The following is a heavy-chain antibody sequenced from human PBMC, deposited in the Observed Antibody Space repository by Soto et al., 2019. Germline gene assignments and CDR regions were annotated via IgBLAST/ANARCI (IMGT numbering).Heavy chain of an antibody. CDR2: IFHSGST. CDR1: GGSISSSNW. CDR3: ARHYSSNFGDGFDP. V-gene: IGHV4-4*02. D-gene: IGHD6-13*01. Sequence: SETLSLTCAVSGGSISSSNWWSWVRQPPGKGMEWIGEIFHSGSTNYNPSLKSRVTISVDKSKNQFSLKLNSVTAAYTAVYYCARHYSSNFGDGFDPWGQGTLVTVSS. J-gene: IGHJ5*02.